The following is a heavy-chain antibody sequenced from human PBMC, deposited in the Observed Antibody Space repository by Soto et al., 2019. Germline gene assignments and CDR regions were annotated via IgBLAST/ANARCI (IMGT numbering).Heavy chain of an antibody. V-gene: IGHV1-69*04. D-gene: IGHD2-2*01. CDR3: AREGPYCSSTSCPPYYFDY. Sequence: GASVKVSCKASGGTFSSYTISWVRQAPGQGLEWMGRIIPILGIANYAQKFQGRVTITADKSTSTAYMELSSLRSEDTAVYYCAREGPYCSSTSCPPYYFDYWGQGTLVTVSS. J-gene: IGHJ4*02. CDR2: IIPILGIA. CDR1: GGTFSSYT.